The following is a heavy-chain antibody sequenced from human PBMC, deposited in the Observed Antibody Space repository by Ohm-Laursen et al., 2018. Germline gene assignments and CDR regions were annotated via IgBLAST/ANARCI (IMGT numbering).Heavy chain of an antibody. J-gene: IGHJ4*02. CDR2: ISGSGGST. CDR1: GGSFSGYY. V-gene: IGHV3-23*01. CDR3: AKTAYYDFWSDQRYYFDY. D-gene: IGHD3-3*01. Sequence: ETLSLTCAVYGGSFSGYYWSWIRQPPGKGLEWVSAISGSGGSTYYADSVKGRFTISRDNSKNTLYLQMNSLRAEDTAVYYCAKTAYYDFWSDQRYYFDYWGQGTLVTVSS.